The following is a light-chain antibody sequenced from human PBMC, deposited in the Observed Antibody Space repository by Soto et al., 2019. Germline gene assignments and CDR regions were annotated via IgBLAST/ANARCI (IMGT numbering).Light chain of an antibody. CDR1: SSDVGGYNY. V-gene: IGLV2-8*01. CDR2: EVT. CDR3: SSYAGNLYV. J-gene: IGLJ1*01. Sequence: QSALTQPPSASGSPGQSVTISCTGTSSDVGGYNYVSWYQQHPGKAPKLMIYEVTKRPSGVPDRFSGSKSGNTASLTVSGLQAEDEADYYCSSYAGNLYVFGPGTKFTVL.